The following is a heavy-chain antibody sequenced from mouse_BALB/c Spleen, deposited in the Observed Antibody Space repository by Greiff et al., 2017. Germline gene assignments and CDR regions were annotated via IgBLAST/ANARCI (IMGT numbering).Heavy chain of an antibody. D-gene: IGHD1-1*01. J-gene: IGHJ2*01. CDR1: GFSLTGYG. CDR3: ARMHYYGSSYFDY. V-gene: IGHV2-6-7*01. Sequence: VQLKESGPGLVAPSQSLSITCTVSGFSLTGYGVNWVRQPPGKGLEWLGMIWGDGSTDYNSALKSRLSISEDNSKSQVFLKMNSLQTDDTARYYCARMHYYGSSYFDYWGQGTTLTVSS. CDR2: IWGDGST.